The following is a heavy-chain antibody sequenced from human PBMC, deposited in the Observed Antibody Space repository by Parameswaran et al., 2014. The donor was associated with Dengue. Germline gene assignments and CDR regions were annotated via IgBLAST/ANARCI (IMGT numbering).Heavy chain of an antibody. J-gene: IGHJ4*02. V-gene: IGHV3-23*01. CDR3: AKDRRLGVEMATQLNDY. Sequence: GESLKISCAASGFTFSSYAMSWVRQAPGKGLGWVSAISGSGGSTYYADSVKGRFTISRDNSKNTLYLQMNSLRAEDTAVYYCAKDRRLGVEMATQLNDYWGQGTLVTVSS. CDR2: ISGSGGST. CDR1: GFTFSSYA. D-gene: IGHD5-24*01.